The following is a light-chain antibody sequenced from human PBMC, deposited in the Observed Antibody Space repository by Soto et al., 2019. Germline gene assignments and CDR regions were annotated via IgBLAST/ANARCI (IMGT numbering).Light chain of an antibody. J-gene: IGKJ5*01. CDR3: QHYDDWLIT. CDR2: GAS. Sequence: EIVMTQSPATLSMSPGERATLSCRASQNISINLAWYQQKPGQAPRLLIYGASARATDVPARFSGSGSGTEFTLTISSLQSEDFAVYYCQHYDDWLITFGQGTRLEIK. V-gene: IGKV3-15*01. CDR1: QNISIN.